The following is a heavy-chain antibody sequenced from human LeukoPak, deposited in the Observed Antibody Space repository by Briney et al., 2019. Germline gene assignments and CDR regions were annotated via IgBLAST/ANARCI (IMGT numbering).Heavy chain of an antibody. V-gene: IGHV1-2*02. J-gene: IGHJ4*02. CDR3: ARGLRFFDYLNYFDF. CDR2: INPSSGAT. CDR1: GYTFTGYY. Sequence: GASVKVSCKASGYTFTGYYIHWVRQAPGQGLEWMGWINPSSGATSYAQKFQGRVTMTRDTSINTAYTELSRLRSDDAAVYYCARGLRFFDYLNYFDFWGQGTLVTVSS. D-gene: IGHD3-9*01.